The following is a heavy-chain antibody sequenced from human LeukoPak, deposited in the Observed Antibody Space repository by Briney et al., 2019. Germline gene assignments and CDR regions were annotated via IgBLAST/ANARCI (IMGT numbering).Heavy chain of an antibody. J-gene: IGHJ4*02. Sequence: ASVKVSCKASGYTFTSYDINWVRRATGQGLEWMGWMNPNSGNTGYAQKFQGRVTITRNTSISTAYMELSSLRSEDTAVYYCARDSVAARLHYWGQGTLVTVSS. CDR2: MNPNSGNT. CDR1: GYTFTSYD. V-gene: IGHV1-8*03. D-gene: IGHD6-6*01. CDR3: ARDSVAARLHY.